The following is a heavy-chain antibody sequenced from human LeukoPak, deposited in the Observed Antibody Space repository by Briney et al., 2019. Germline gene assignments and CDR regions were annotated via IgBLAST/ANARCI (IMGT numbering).Heavy chain of an antibody. J-gene: IGHJ4*02. CDR2: IYYSGST. CDR3: ASVGGYDSDY. CDR1: GGSISSYY. Sequence: SETLSLTYTVSGGSISSYYWSWIRQPPGKGLEWIGYIYYSGSTNYNPSLKSRVTISVDTSKNQFSLKLSSVTAADTAVYYCASVGGYDSDYWGQGTLVTVSS. V-gene: IGHV4-59*01. D-gene: IGHD5-12*01.